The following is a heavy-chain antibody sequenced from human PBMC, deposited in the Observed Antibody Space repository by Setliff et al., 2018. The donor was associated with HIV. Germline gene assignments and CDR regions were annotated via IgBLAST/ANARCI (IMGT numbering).Heavy chain of an antibody. CDR2: IYNSGST. J-gene: IGHJ1*01. CDR1: GDSVPDYY. CDR3: AYGGYVQHFHR. Sequence: SETLSLTCTVSGDSVPDYYRSWIRQPPGKGLEWIGYIYNSGSTTYNPSLKSLVTIHLDASKNQFSLKLNSVTAADTAIYYCAYGGYVQHFHRWGQGTLVTVSS. V-gene: IGHV4-4*08. D-gene: IGHD5-18*01.